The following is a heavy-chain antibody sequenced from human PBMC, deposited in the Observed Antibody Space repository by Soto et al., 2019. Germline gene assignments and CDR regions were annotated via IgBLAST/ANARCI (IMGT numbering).Heavy chain of an antibody. CDR2: ISGYDGRS. CDR3: AKEGYAILTGKY. D-gene: IGHD3-9*01. Sequence: EVQLLESGGGLVHPGGSLRLSCAASGFTFSSSAMSWVRQAPGKGLEWVSGISGYDGRSYYADSVKGRFTISRDNSKNTLFLQMNSLRAEDTAVYYCAKEGYAILTGKYWGQGTLVTVSS. V-gene: IGHV3-23*01. J-gene: IGHJ4*02. CDR1: GFTFSSSA.